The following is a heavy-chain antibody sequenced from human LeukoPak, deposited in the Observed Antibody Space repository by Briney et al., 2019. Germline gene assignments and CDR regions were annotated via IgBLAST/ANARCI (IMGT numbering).Heavy chain of an antibody. D-gene: IGHD6-19*01. Sequence: PGGSLRLSCAASGFTFGSYSMNWVRQAPGKGLEWVSFISTSGSYIYYADSVKGRFTISRDNAKNSLYLQMNSLRAEDTAVYYCARGESIAVAPPDYWGQGTLVTVSS. J-gene: IGHJ4*02. CDR1: GFTFGSYS. V-gene: IGHV3-21*01. CDR3: ARGESIAVAPPDY. CDR2: ISTSGSYI.